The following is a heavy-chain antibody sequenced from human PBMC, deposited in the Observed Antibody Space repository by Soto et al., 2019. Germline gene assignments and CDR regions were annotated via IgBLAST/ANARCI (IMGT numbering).Heavy chain of an antibody. CDR1: GGTFSSYA. CDR3: ARDSAPYYDILTGCLCGMDV. V-gene: IGHV1-69*13. D-gene: IGHD3-9*01. CDR2: IIPIFGTA. J-gene: IGHJ6*02. Sequence: ASVKVSCKASGGTFSSYAISWVRQAPGQGLEWMGGIIPIFGTANYAQKFQGRVTITADESTSTAYMELSSLRSEDTAVYYCARDSAPYYDILTGCLCGMDVWGQGTTVTVSS.